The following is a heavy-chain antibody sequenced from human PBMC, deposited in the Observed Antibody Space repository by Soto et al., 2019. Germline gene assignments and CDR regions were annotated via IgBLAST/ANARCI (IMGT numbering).Heavy chain of an antibody. V-gene: IGHV1-18*04. Sequence: GASVKVSCKASGYTFTSYGISWVRQAPGQGLEWMGWISAYNGNTNYAQKLQGRVTMTTDTATSTGYMELRSLRSDDPAVYDCATAVGIGLETGMDVWGQGTTVTVSS. CDR1: GYTFTSYG. J-gene: IGHJ6*02. CDR2: ISAYNGNT. CDR3: ATAVGIGLETGMDV. D-gene: IGHD2-21*01.